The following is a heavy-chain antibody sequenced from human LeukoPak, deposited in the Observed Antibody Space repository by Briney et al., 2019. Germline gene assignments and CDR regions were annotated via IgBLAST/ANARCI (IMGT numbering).Heavy chain of an antibody. Sequence: SQTLSLTCSVSGGSISSGSYYWSWIRQPAGKGLEWIGRIYTSGSTNYNPSLKSRVTISVDTSKSQFSLKLNSVTAADTAVYYCARYCTSTSCSYKRGHDYWGQGTLVTVSS. D-gene: IGHD2-2*01. J-gene: IGHJ4*02. CDR2: IYTSGST. V-gene: IGHV4-61*02. CDR1: GGSISSGSYY. CDR3: ARYCTSTSCSYKRGHDY.